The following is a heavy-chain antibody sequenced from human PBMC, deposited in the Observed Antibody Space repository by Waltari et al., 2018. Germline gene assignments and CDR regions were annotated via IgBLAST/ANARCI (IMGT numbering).Heavy chain of an antibody. CDR3: ATDRSYSSTWFYFDP. CDR1: GYTFTNIP. D-gene: IGHD4-4*01. J-gene: IGHJ5*02. Sequence: QVHLTQSGSELKEPGASVKLSCKASGYTFTNIPINWIRQAPGQGFEWMVYMDTRNGNPTYAQGFTGRIVFALDTSVSTAYLEITSLKAEDTGVYYCATDRSYSSTWFYFDPWGQGTPVTVSS. CDR2: MDTRNGNP. V-gene: IGHV7-4-1*02.